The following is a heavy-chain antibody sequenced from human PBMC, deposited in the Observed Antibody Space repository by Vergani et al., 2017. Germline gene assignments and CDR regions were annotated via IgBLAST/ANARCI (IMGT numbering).Heavy chain of an antibody. CDR3: ARHSGIVVVPAAYRITSYYGMDV. J-gene: IGHJ6*02. Sequence: EVQLVQSGAEVKKPGESLTISCKGSGYSFTSYWIGWVRQMPGKGLEWMGIIYPGDSDTRYSPSFQGQVTISADKSISTAYLQWSSLKASDTAMYYCARHSGIVVVPAAYRITSYYGMDVWGQGTTVTVSS. V-gene: IGHV5-51*01. CDR1: GYSFTSYW. D-gene: IGHD2-2*01. CDR2: IYPGDSDT.